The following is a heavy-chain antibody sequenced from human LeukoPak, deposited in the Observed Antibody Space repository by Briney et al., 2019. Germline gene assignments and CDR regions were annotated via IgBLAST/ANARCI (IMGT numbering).Heavy chain of an antibody. CDR1: GFSFSDYH. Sequence: GGSLRLSCAASGFSFSDYHMSWVRQAPGTGLDWISFIHTSSTFTDYAHSVKGRFTISRDDAKNSLYLQMNSLRAEDTAVYYCARLSSSGRRSWFDPWGQGTLVTVSS. CDR3: ARLSSSGRRSWFDP. V-gene: IGHV3-11*06. J-gene: IGHJ5*02. D-gene: IGHD6-19*01. CDR2: IHTSSTFT.